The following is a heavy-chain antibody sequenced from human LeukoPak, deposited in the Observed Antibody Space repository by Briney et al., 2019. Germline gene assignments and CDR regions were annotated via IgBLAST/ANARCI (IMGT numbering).Heavy chain of an antibody. CDR3: AKARNTRIAAAADPSDY. V-gene: IGHV3-9*01. CDR1: GFTFDDYA. J-gene: IGHJ4*02. CDR2: ISWNSGSI. Sequence: GGSLRLSCAASGFTFDDYAMHWVRQAPGKGLEWVSGISWNSGSIGYADSVKGRFTISRDNAKNSLYLQMNSLRAEDTALYYCAKARNTRIAAAADPSDYWGQGTLVNVSS. D-gene: IGHD6-13*01.